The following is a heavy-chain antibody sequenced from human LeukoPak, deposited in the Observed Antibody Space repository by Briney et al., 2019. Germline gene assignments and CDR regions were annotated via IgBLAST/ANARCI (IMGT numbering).Heavy chain of an antibody. J-gene: IGHJ4*02. CDR3: ASQSSDSSGWYGDY. Sequence: GGSLRLSCGASGFTFSSYAMHWVRQAPGKGLEWVAVISYDGSNKYYADSVKGRFTISRDNSKNTLYLQMNSLRAEDTAVYYCASQSSDSSGWYGDYWGQGTLVTVSS. CDR1: GFTFSSYA. V-gene: IGHV3-30*04. CDR2: ISYDGSNK. D-gene: IGHD6-19*01.